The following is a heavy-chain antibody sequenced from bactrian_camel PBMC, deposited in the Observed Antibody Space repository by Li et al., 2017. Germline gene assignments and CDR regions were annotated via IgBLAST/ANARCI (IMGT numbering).Heavy chain of an antibody. D-gene: IGHD1*01. V-gene: IGHV3S40*01. CDR1: LYYGGSYC. CDR3: AADRSKLAFAIGRGRSASY. Sequence: VESGGGSVQAGGSLRLSCSYSLYYGGSYCMGWFRQAPGNEREAVAAIYTGGGDTYYADSAKGRFTISQDNAEKMVYLQMNSLKPEDTAMYYCAADRSKLAFAIGRGRSASYWGQGTQVTVS. J-gene: IGHJ4*01. CDR2: IYTGGGDT.